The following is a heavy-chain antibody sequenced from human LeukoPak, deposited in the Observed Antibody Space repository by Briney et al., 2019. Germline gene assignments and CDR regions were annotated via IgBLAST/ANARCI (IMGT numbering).Heavy chain of an antibody. J-gene: IGHJ4*02. D-gene: IGHD5-24*01. Sequence: GGSLRLSCAASGFTFSGSAMHWVRQASGKGLEWVGRIRGKANSYATAYAASVKGRFTISRDDSKNTAYLQMNSLKTEDTAVYYCTRGATTIFDYWGQGTLVTVSS. CDR1: GFTFSGSA. CDR2: IRGKANSYAT. V-gene: IGHV3-73*01. CDR3: TRGATTIFDY.